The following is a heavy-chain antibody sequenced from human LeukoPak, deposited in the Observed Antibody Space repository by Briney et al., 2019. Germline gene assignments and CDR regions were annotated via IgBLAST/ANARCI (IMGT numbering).Heavy chain of an antibody. V-gene: IGHV3-53*01. D-gene: IGHD3-3*01. J-gene: IGHJ3*02. CDR2: IYSGGST. Sequence: GGSLRLSCAASGFTVSSNYMSWVRQAPGKGLEWVSVIYSGGSTYYADSVKGRFTISRDNSKNTLYLQVNSLRAEDTAVYYCAKGLRFLEWLSNDAFDIWGQGTMVTVSS. CDR3: AKGLRFLEWLSNDAFDI. CDR1: GFTVSSNY.